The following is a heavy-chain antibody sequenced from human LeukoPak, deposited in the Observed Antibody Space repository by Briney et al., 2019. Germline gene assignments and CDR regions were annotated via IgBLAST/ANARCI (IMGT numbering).Heavy chain of an antibody. CDR2: IIHIFGTA. CDR1: GGTFSSYA. Sequence: EASVKVSCKASGGTFSSYAISWVRQAPGQGLEWMGGIIHIFGTANYAQKFQGRVTITTDESTSTAYMELSRLRSEYTAVYYCARTNDYGDYAFLFWGQGTLVTVSS. D-gene: IGHD4-17*01. V-gene: IGHV1-69*05. J-gene: IGHJ4*02. CDR3: ARTNDYGDYAFLF.